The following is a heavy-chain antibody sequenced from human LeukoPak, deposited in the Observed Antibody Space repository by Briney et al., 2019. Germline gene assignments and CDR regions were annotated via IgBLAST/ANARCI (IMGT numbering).Heavy chain of an antibody. J-gene: IGHJ3*02. V-gene: IGHV3-74*01. CDR2: IEGDGITR. Sequence: PGGSLRLSCAASGFTFSKYWIHWVRQAPGKGLVWISRIEGDGITRNYADSVKGRFTISRDNSKNTLYLQMNSLRAEDTAVYYCAKDPPVLRYFDWFGDDAFDIWGQGTMVTVSS. CDR1: GFTFSKYW. D-gene: IGHD3-9*01. CDR3: AKDPPVLRYFDWFGDDAFDI.